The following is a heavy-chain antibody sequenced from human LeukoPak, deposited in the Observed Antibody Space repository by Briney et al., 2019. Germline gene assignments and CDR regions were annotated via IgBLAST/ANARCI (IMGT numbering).Heavy chain of an antibody. CDR3: ALRGSSGYYYFRWFDP. Sequence: ASVKVSCKASGYTFTSYDINWVRQATGQGLEWMGWMNPNSGNTDYAQKFQGRVTMTEDTFTDTAYMELSSLRSEDTAVYYCALRGSSGYYYFRWFDPWGQGTLVTVSS. CDR2: MNPNSGNT. CDR1: GYTFTSYD. V-gene: IGHV1-8*01. D-gene: IGHD3-22*01. J-gene: IGHJ5*02.